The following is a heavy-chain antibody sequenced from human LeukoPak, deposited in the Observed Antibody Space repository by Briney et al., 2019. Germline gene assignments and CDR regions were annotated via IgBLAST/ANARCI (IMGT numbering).Heavy chain of an antibody. CDR1: GFTFSNAW. D-gene: IGHD1-26*01. CDR2: IKSKTDGGTK. V-gene: IGHV3-15*01. Sequence: PGGSLRLSCAASGFTFSNAWMSWVRQAPGKGLECVGRIKSKTDGGTKDYAAPVKGRFTISRDDSKNTLYLQMNSLKTEDTAVYYCTTDRLMYSGSYYLGFDYWGQGTLVTVSS. J-gene: IGHJ4*02. CDR3: TTDRLMYSGSYYLGFDY.